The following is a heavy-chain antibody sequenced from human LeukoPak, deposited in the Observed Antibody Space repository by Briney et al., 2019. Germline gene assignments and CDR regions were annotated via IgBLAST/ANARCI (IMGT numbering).Heavy chain of an antibody. CDR2: ISSSSSYI. Sequence: GGSLRLSCAASGFTFSSYSMNWVRQAPGKGLEWVSSISSSSSYIYYAVSVKGRFTISRDNAKNSLYLQMNSLRAEDTAVYYCARVPPYYYDSSGSWYFDLWGRGTLVTVSS. CDR3: ARVPPYYYDSSGSWYFDL. CDR1: GFTFSSYS. V-gene: IGHV3-21*01. D-gene: IGHD3-22*01. J-gene: IGHJ2*01.